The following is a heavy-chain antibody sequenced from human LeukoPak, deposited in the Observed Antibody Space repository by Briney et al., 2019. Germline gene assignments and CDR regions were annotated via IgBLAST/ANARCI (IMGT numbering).Heavy chain of an antibody. CDR3: ASNTGTVFDY. D-gene: IGHD7-27*01. CDR2: VYYTGST. CDR1: GGSFSGYY. Sequence: SETLSLTCSVSGGSFSGYYWSWIRQLPGKGLEWIGYVYYTGSTEYNPSLRSRVTISLEMSKQQFSLTLTSVTAADTAVYYCASNTGTVFDYWGQGALVTVSS. V-gene: IGHV4-59*01. J-gene: IGHJ4*02.